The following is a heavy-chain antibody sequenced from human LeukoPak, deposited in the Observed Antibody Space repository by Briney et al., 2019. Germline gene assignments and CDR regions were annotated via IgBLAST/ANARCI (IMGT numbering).Heavy chain of an antibody. V-gene: IGHV3-48*01. J-gene: IGHJ4*02. Sequence: GGSLRLSFAASGFPFRTSGMNWVRPAPGKGLEWVSYISSSGTTISYAQSVKGRFTITRGNAQNSLTLHMNTLRADDTAVYYCAKDGGTHFDHWGQGTLVTVSS. D-gene: IGHD1-26*01. CDR1: GFPFRTSG. CDR2: ISSSGTTI. CDR3: AKDGGTHFDH.